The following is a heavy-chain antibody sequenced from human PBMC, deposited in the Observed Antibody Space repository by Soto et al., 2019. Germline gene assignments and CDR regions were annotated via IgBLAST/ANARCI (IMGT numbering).Heavy chain of an antibody. CDR2: IKSKTDGGTT. Sequence: GGSLRLSCAASGFTFSNAWMNWVRQAPGKGLEWVGRIKSKTDGGTTDYAAPVKGRFTISRDDSKNTLYLQMNSLKTEDTAVYYCTTDPYVPATAIYPPQGNYGMDVWGQGTTVTVSS. V-gene: IGHV3-15*07. CDR1: GFTFSNAW. CDR3: TTDPYVPATAIYPPQGNYGMDV. J-gene: IGHJ6*02. D-gene: IGHD2-2*01.